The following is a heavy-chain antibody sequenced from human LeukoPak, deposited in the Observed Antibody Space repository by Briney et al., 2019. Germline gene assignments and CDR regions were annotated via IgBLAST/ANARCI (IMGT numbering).Heavy chain of an antibody. V-gene: IGHV4-59*01. J-gene: IGHJ6*02. D-gene: IGHD2-2*02. CDR2: VYYSGST. Sequence: SETLSLTCTVSGRSLSSFYGSCIRPPPGGRREWVGYVYYSGSTTQNPSLKCRVPISVDTSKNQYSLQLSSVTAEDTAVYYCAMGHFPGYCSSTSCYTERRDRLYEGLDVWGQGPRVTVSS. CDR1: GRSLSSFY. CDR3: AMGHFPGYCSSTSCYTERRDRLYEGLDV.